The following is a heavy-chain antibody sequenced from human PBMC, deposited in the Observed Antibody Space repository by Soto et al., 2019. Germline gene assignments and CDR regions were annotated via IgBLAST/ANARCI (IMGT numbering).Heavy chain of an antibody. D-gene: IGHD5-18*01. J-gene: IGHJ6*02. V-gene: IGHV4-30-4*01. CDR2: IYYSGST. CDR3: ARDTAREYGMDV. CDR1: GGSISSGDYY. Sequence: NPSETLSLTCTVSGGSISSGDYYWSWIRQPPGKGLEWIGYIYYSGSTYYNPSLKSRVTISVDTSKNQFSLKLSSVTAADTAVYYCARDTAREYGMDVWGQGTTVTVSS.